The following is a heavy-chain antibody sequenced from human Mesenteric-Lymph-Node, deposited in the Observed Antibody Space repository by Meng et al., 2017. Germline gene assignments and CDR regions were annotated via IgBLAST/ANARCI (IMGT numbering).Heavy chain of an antibody. Sequence: GGSLRLSCAASGFTVSSNEMSWVRQAPGKGLEWVSSISGGSTYYADSRKGRFTISRDSANRSLYVQANSLRVEDTALYYCAREGRSYAADFWGQGTLVTVSS. CDR1: GFTVSSNE. D-gene: IGHD2-8*01. J-gene: IGHJ4*02. CDR3: AREGRSYAADF. CDR2: ISGGST. V-gene: IGHV3-38-3*01.